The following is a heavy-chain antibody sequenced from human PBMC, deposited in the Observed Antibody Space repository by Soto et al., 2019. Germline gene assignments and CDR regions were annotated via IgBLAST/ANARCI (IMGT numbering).Heavy chain of an antibody. CDR3: AKDHAYGSGSYYFDY. D-gene: IGHD3-10*01. J-gene: IGHJ4*02. V-gene: IGHV3-23*01. Sequence: EVQLLESGGGLVQPGGSLRLSCAASGFTFSSYAISWVRQAPGKGLEWVSAISGSGGSTYYADSVKGRFTITRDNAKNTLYLQMNSLRAEDTAVYYCAKDHAYGSGSYYFDYWGQGTLVTVSS. CDR1: GFTFSSYA. CDR2: ISGSGGST.